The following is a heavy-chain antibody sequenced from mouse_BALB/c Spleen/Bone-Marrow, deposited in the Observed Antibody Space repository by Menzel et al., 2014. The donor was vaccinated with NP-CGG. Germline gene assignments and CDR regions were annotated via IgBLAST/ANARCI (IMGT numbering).Heavy chain of an antibody. CDR3: ARGPYYEGAMDY. J-gene: IGHJ4*01. CDR1: GFSLTSYG. CDR2: IWAGGST. V-gene: IGHV2-9*02. D-gene: IGHD1-1*01. Sequence: QVQLQQSGPGLVAPSQSLSITCTVSGFSLTSYGVHWVRQPPGKVLEWLGVIWAGGSTNYNSALMSRLSISKDNSKSXVFLKMNSLQTDDTAMYYCARGPYYEGAMDYWGQGTSVTVSS.